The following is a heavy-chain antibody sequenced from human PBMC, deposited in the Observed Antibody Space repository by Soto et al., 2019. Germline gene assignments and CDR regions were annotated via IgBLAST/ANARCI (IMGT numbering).Heavy chain of an antibody. D-gene: IGHD6-19*01. Sequence: GGSLRLSFAASGFTFSSYAMSWVRQAPGKGLEWVSAISGSGGRTYYADSVKGRFTISRDNSKNTLYLQMNSLRAGGKAVYYCAHNGDSSGFDYWGQGTLVTVTS. V-gene: IGHV3-23*01. CDR3: AHNGDSSGFDY. CDR2: ISGSGGRT. J-gene: IGHJ4*02. CDR1: GFTFSSYA.